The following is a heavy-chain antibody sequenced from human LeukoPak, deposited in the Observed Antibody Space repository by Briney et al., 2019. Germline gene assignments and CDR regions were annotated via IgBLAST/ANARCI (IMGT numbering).Heavy chain of an antibody. J-gene: IGHJ4*02. Sequence: SETLSLTCTVSGGSISSYYWSWIRQPPGKGLEWIGYIYYSGSTNYNPSLKSRVTISVDTSKNQFSLKLSSVTAADTAVYYCARQNDYGVPSGLFDYWGQGTLVTVSS. CDR2: IYYSGST. CDR3: ARQNDYGVPSGLFDY. D-gene: IGHD4-17*01. CDR1: GGSISSYY. V-gene: IGHV4-59*08.